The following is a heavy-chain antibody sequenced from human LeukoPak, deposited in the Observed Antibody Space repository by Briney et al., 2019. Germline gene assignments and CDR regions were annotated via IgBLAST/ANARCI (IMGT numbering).Heavy chain of an antibody. CDR2: INPNSGGT. D-gene: IGHD4-17*01. CDR1: GYTFTGYY. Sequence: ASVRVSCKASGYTFTGYYMHWVRQAPGQGLEWMGWINPNSGGTNYAQKFQGRVTMTRDTSISTAYMELSRLRSDDTAVYYCARGHVTTWGSAFDIWGQGTMVTVSS. V-gene: IGHV1-2*02. J-gene: IGHJ3*02. CDR3: ARGHVTTWGSAFDI.